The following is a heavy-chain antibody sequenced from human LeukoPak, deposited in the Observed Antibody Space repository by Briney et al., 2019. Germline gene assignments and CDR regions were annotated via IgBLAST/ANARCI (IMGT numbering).Heavy chain of an antibody. J-gene: IGHJ4*02. D-gene: IGHD3-22*01. CDR2: IIPIFGTA. CDR3: TRPYYYDSSGYYYFDY. Sequence: SVKVSCKASGGTFSSYAISWVRQAPGQGLEWMGGIIPIFGTANYAQKFQGRVTITSDTSASTAYMALSSLRSEDTAVYFCTRPYYYDSSGYYYFDYWGQGTLVTVSS. CDR1: GGTFSSYA. V-gene: IGHV1-69*05.